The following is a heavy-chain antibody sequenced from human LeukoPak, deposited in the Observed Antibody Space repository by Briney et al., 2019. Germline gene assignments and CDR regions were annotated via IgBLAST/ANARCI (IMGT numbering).Heavy chain of an antibody. Sequence: PGGSLRLSCAASGFTFSSYAMSWVRQAPGKGLEWVSAISGSGGSTYYADSVKGRFTISRDNSKNTLYLQMNSLRAEDTAVYYCAKDLGDGYNLGYFDYWGQGTLVTVSS. CDR3: AKDLGDGYNLGYFDY. J-gene: IGHJ4*02. V-gene: IGHV3-23*01. D-gene: IGHD5-24*01. CDR2: ISGSGGST. CDR1: GFTFSSYA.